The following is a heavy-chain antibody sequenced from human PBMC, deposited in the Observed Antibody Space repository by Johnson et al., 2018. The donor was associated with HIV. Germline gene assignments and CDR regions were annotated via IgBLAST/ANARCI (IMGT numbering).Heavy chain of an antibody. CDR2: ISYDGSNK. D-gene: IGHD1-26*01. Sequence: QVQLVESGGGVVQPGRSLRLSCAASGFTFSSYAMHWVRQAPGQGLEWVAVISYDGSNKYYAASVKGRFTISRDNSKNTLYLQMNSLRAEDTAVYYCAREWDPRTPDAFDIWGQGTMVTVSS. CDR1: GFTFSSYA. V-gene: IGHV3-30*04. J-gene: IGHJ3*02. CDR3: AREWDPRTPDAFDI.